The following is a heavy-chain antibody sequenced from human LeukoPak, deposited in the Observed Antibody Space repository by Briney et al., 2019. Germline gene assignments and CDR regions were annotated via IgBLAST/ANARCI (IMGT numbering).Heavy chain of an antibody. CDR3: VSAYCGGDCYHSLLTD. V-gene: IGHV4-30-2*01. J-gene: IGHJ1*01. CDR2: VYHSGGS. Sequence: TLSLTCAVSGVSVGSGGYSWSWIRQPPGKGLEWIGYVYHSGGSSYNPSLKSRVTIPMDRSKNHVSLRLTSVTAADTAVYYCVSAYCGGDCYHSLLTDWGQGARVIVSS. CDR1: GVSVGSGGYS. D-gene: IGHD2-21*02.